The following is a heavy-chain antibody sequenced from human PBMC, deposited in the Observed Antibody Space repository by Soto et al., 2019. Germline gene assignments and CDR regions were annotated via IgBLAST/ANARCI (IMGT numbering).Heavy chain of an antibody. J-gene: IGHJ3*02. V-gene: IGHV3-33*01. CDR3: ARELGAAREYSDAFDI. D-gene: IGHD6-6*01. CDR2: IWYDGSNK. CDR1: GFTFSSYG. Sequence: QVQLVESGGGVVQPGRSLRLSCAASGFTFSSYGMHWVRQAPGKGLEWVAVIWYDGSNKYYADSVKGRFTISRDNSKNTLYLQMNSLRAEDTAVYYCARELGAAREYSDAFDIWGQGTMVTVSS.